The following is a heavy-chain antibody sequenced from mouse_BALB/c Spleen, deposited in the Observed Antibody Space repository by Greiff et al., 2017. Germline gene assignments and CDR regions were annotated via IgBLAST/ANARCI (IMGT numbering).Heavy chain of an antibody. V-gene: IGHV14-3*02. J-gene: IGHJ4*01. CDR2: IDPANGNT. CDR3: VTLPHYAMDY. Sequence: EVQLQQSGAELVKPGASVKLSCTASGFNIKDTYMHWVKQRPEQGLEWIGRIDPANGNTKYDPKFQGKATITAATSSNTAYLQLSSLTSEDTAVYYCVTLPHYAMDYWGQGTSVTVSS. D-gene: IGHD5-5*01. CDR1: GFNIKDTY.